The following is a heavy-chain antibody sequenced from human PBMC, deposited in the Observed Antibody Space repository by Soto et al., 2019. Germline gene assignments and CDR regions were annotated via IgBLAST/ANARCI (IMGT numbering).Heavy chain of an antibody. J-gene: IGHJ4*02. Sequence: GGSLRLSCEASGFTFNNYAMTWVRQTPGKGLQWVSTISGSGSSTFYADSVRGRFTISRDNSKNTLYLQMNSLRAEDTALYYCAEEKIASTVADFFDYWGQGTLVTVSS. CDR2: ISGSGSST. CDR3: AEEKIASTVADFFDY. V-gene: IGHV3-23*01. CDR1: GFTFNNYA. D-gene: IGHD6-19*01.